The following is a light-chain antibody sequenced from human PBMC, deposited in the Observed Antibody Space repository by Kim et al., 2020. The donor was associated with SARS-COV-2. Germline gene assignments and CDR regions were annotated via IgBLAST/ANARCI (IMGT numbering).Light chain of an antibody. CDR3: HQYNSYSHT. J-gene: IGKJ2*01. V-gene: IGKV1-5*01. CDR1: QSITRG. Sequence: SASVGAGVTMHCRANQSITRGLAWYQQKPGKAPKLLIYDASSLKRGVPSRFSGSGSGTEFTLTISSLQPDDFATYYCHQYNSYSHTFGQGTKLEI. CDR2: DAS.